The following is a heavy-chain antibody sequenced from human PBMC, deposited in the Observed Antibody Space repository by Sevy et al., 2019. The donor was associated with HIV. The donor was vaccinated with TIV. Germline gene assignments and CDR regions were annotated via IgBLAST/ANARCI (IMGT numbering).Heavy chain of an antibody. D-gene: IGHD6-13*01. J-gene: IGHJ4*02. Sequence: GGSLRLSCAASGFTFSDYAMHWVRLVPGKGLEWVANIKQDGSVKYYVNSVKGRFTISRDNARNLLYLQMNSLRVEDTALYYCVRAIAADGSFWGQGTLVTVSS. CDR2: IKQDGSVK. CDR1: GFTFSDYA. CDR3: VRAIAADGSF. V-gene: IGHV3-7*01.